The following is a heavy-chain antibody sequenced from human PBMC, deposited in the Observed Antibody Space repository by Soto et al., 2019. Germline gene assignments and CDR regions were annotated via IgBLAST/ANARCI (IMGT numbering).Heavy chain of an antibody. V-gene: IGHV3-21*01. CDR1: GFTFSTYT. J-gene: IGHJ4*02. CDR3: ARAGGGYSSDY. CDR2: ISSGSSYI. Sequence: GGSLRLSCAASGFTFSTYTMNWVRQAPGRGLEWVSSISSGSSYIYYADSVKGRFTISRDNAKNSLYLQMNSLRAEDTAVYYCARAGGGYSSDYWGQGALVTVSS. D-gene: IGHD5-18*01.